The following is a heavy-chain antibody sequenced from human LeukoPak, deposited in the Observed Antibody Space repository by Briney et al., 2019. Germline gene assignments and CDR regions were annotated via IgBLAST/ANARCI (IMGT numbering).Heavy chain of an antibody. V-gene: IGHV3-7*01. CDR2: IKEDGSEK. Sequence: GGSLRLSCAASGITFGNYGMSWVRQAPGKGLEWVANIKEDGSEKKYVDSVKGRFTISRDNAKNSLYLQINSLRADDTAVYYCARRGITGTPLDYWGQGTLVTVSS. CDR1: GITFGNYG. CDR3: ARRGITGTPLDY. D-gene: IGHD1-20*01. J-gene: IGHJ4*02.